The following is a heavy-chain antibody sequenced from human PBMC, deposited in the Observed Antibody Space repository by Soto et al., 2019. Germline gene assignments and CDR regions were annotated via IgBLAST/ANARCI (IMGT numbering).Heavy chain of an antibody. J-gene: IGHJ6*02. CDR1: GYTFRSYG. Sequence: QVQLVQSGAEVRTPGASVKISCKASGYTFRSYGVQWVRQAPGQSLEWVGWSNGGNGFTKYSQEVQDRVTLTRDTAASTIYMELRGLTSDDTAVYYCARLSYSDALDVWGQGTTVTVSS. D-gene: IGHD4-17*01. V-gene: IGHV1-3*02. CDR3: ARLSYSDALDV. CDR2: SNGGNGFT.